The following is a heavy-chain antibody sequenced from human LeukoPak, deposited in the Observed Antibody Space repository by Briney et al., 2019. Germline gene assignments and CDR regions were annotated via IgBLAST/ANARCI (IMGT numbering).Heavy chain of an antibody. Sequence: GRSLRLSCAASGFTFSSYGMHWVPQAPGKGLEWVAFIRYDGSNKYYADSVKGRFTISRDNAKNSLYLQMNSLRAEDTAVYYCARSGGWDSRGWFDPWGQGTLVTVSS. CDR1: GFTFSSYG. D-gene: IGHD1-26*01. CDR2: IRYDGSNK. V-gene: IGHV3-33*01. J-gene: IGHJ5*02. CDR3: ARSGGWDSRGWFDP.